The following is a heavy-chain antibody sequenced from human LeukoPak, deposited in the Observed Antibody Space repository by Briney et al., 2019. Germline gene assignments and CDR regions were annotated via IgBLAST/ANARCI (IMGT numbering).Heavy chain of an antibody. CDR2: IYDSGGT. Sequence: SETLSLTCTVSGGSIRSSYYYWGWIRQPPGKGLEWIGSIYDSGGTYYNPSLKSRVTISVDTSKNQFSLKLNSVTAADTAVYYCARGNRPYGEHEAFDIWGHGTTVTVSP. J-gene: IGHJ3*02. V-gene: IGHV4-39*01. D-gene: IGHD3-10*01. CDR1: GGSIRSSYYY. CDR3: ARGNRPYGEHEAFDI.